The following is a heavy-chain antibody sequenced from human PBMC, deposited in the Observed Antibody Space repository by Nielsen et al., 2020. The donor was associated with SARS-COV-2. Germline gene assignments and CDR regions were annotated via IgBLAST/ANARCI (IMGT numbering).Heavy chain of an antibody. J-gene: IGHJ1*01. V-gene: IGHV3-74*01. D-gene: IGHD5-24*01. CDR3: ARVTDGYNYYFQH. CDR1: GFTFSSYW. CDR2: INSDGSST. Sequence: GESLKISCAASGFTFSSYWMHWVRQAPGKGLVWVSRINSDGSSTSYADSVKGRFTISRDNAKNTLYLQMNSLRAEDTAVYYCARVTDGYNYYFQHWGQGTLVTVSS.